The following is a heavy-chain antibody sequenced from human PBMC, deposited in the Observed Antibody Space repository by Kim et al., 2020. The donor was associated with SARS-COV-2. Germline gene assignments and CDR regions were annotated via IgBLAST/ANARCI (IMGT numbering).Heavy chain of an antibody. CDR1: GFTFSSYA. Sequence: GGSLRLSCAASGFTFSSYAMSWVRQAPGKGLEWVSAISGSGGSTYYADSVKGRFTISRDNSKNTLYLQMNSLRAEDTAVYYCASLPVRNNVNYYYYGMDVWGQGTTVTVSS. D-gene: IGHD3-3*01. CDR3: ASLPVRNNVNYYYYGMDV. V-gene: IGHV3-23*01. CDR2: ISGSGGST. J-gene: IGHJ6*02.